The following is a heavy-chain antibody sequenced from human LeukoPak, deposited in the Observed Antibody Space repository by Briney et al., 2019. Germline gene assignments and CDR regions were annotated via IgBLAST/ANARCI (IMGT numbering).Heavy chain of an antibody. J-gene: IGHJ4*02. CDR3: ANPWDGELPFDY. V-gene: IGHV3-23*01. CDR2: ISGSGGST. Sequence: PGGSLRLSCAASGFTFSSYAMSWVRQAPGRGLEWVSAISGSGGSTYYADSVKGRFTISRDNSKNTLYLQMNSLRAEDTAVYYCANPWDGELPFDYWGQGTLVTVSS. D-gene: IGHD1-26*01. CDR1: GFTFSSYA.